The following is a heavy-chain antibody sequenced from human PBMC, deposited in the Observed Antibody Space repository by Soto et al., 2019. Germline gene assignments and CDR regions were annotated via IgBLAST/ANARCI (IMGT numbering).Heavy chain of an antibody. D-gene: IGHD6-13*01. CDR3: ARGSSWSYYGMDV. V-gene: IGHV4-59*07. CDR2: IYYSGST. J-gene: IGHJ6*02. CDR1: GGSISSYY. Sequence: SDTLSLTCTVFGGSISSYYWSWIRQPPGKGLEWIGYIYYSGSTNYNPSLKSRVTISVDTSKNQFSLKLSSVTAADTAVYYCARGSSWSYYGMDVWGQGTTVT.